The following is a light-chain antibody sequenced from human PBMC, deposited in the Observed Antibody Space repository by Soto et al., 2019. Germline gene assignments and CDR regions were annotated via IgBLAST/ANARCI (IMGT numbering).Light chain of an antibody. J-gene: IGLJ1*01. V-gene: IGLV1-40*01. Sequence: QSVLTQPPSVSGAPGQRVTICCTGSSSNIGAGYDVHWYQQLPGTAPKLLIYGNSNRPSGVPDRFSGSKSGTSASLAITGLQAEEEADYYCQSYDSSLSGYNYVFGTGTKVTLL. CDR3: QSYDSSLSGYNYV. CDR1: SSNIGAGYD. CDR2: GNS.